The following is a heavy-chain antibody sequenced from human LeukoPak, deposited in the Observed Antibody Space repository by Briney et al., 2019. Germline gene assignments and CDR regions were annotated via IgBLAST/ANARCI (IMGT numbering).Heavy chain of an antibody. D-gene: IGHD1-26*01. CDR2: IKTNTGGGTA. CDR3: TTDPYVGVHFDY. CDR1: GFTFSNAW. J-gene: IGHJ4*02. V-gene: IGHV3-15*01. Sequence: PGGSLRLSCAASGFTFSNAWMSWVRQAPGKGLEWVGRIKTNTGGGTADYAAPVKGRFTISRDDSKNTLYLQMNSLKTEDTAVYCSTTDPYVGVHFDYWGQGTLVTVSS.